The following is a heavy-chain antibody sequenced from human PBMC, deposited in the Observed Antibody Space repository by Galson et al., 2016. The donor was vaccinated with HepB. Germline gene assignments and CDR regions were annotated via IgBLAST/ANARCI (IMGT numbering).Heavy chain of an antibody. V-gene: IGHV3-30*12. CDR2: MSYDGSVK. CDR1: GFSVNSYG. J-gene: IGHJ6*02. CDR3: ARVLYFYYGMDV. Sequence: SLRLSCAVSGFSVNSYGVHWVRQSPDKRLEWIAVMSYDGSVKRYADSVKGRFTISRDNAKNSLYLQMNSLRGEDTAVYYCARVLYFYYGMDVWGQGALVTVSS. D-gene: IGHD2/OR15-2a*01.